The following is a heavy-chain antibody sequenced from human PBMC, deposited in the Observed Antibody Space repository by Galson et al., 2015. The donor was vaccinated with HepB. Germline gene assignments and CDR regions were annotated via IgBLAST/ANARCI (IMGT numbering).Heavy chain of an antibody. D-gene: IGHD3-22*01. CDR3: ASFDTSGGDYYGMDV. J-gene: IGHJ6*02. V-gene: IGHV3-21*01. CDR1: GFTFSSYN. CDR2: ISSSSNFI. Sequence: SLRLSCAASGFTFSSYNMNWVRQGPGKGLEWVASISSSSNFIYYADSVKGRFSISRDNAKNSLFLHMNSLRAEDTAVYYCASFDTSGGDYYGMDVWGPGTTVIVSS.